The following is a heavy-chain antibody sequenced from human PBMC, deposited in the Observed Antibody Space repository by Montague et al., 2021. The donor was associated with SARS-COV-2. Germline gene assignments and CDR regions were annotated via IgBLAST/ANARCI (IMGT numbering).Heavy chain of an antibody. Sequence: SETLSLTCTVAGGSISSSSYDWGWIRQPPGKGLEWIGSIYYSGSTYYNPSLKSRVTISVDTSKNKFSLKLSSVTAADTAVYYCARVGRQQLVRLSGMDVWGQGTPVTVSS. CDR1: GGSISSSSYD. V-gene: IGHV4-39*07. CDR3: ARVGRQQLVRLSGMDV. J-gene: IGHJ6*02. CDR2: IYYSGST. D-gene: IGHD6-13*01.